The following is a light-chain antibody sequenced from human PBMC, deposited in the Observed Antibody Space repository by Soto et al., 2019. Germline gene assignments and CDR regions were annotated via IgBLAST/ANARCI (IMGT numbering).Light chain of an antibody. Sequence: QSVLTQPASVSGSPGRTITIPCTGTSRDVVGYSYCAWYQGHLGKAPILMSYEGSSRPSGVSSRFSGSKSGNTASLTIYGLQAEDEADYYCSSYTSSSAPYVCGTGTKVTVL. CDR2: EGS. CDR1: SRDVVGYSY. V-gene: IGLV2-14*01. CDR3: SSYTSSSAPYV. J-gene: IGLJ1*01.